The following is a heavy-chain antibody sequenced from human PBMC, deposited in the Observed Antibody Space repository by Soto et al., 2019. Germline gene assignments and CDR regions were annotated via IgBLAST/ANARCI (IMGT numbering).Heavy chain of an antibody. Sequence: QLQLQESGSGLVQPSQTLSLTCTASGGSISTSDYSWSWIRQPPGGVLEWIGSIYQTGRTYVIPSLKSRVTMSFDKSKNQFSLNLTSVTAADTALYYCAREMTIFGVAPGGGVDVWGQGTTVTVSS. D-gene: IGHD3-3*01. J-gene: IGHJ6*02. V-gene: IGHV4-30-2*01. CDR3: AREMTIFGVAPGGGVDV. CDR2: IYQTGRT. CDR1: GGSISTSDYS.